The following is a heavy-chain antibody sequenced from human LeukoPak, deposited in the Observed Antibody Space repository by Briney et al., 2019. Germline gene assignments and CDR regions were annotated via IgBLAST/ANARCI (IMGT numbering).Heavy chain of an antibody. Sequence: PGGSLRLSCAASGFTFSRYGMHWVRQAPGKGLEWVAVIWNDGNNKYYADSVKGRFTISRDNSKNTLYLQMNSLRAEDTAVYYCASLTYYFDSSGYYPGYFQHWGQGTLVTVSS. J-gene: IGHJ1*01. CDR1: GFTFSRYG. D-gene: IGHD3-22*01. CDR2: IWNDGNNK. CDR3: ASLTYYFDSSGYYPGYFQH. V-gene: IGHV3-33*01.